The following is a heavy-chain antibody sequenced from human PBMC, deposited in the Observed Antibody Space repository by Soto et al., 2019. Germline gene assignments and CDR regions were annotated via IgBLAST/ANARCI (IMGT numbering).Heavy chain of an antibody. D-gene: IGHD2-15*01. CDR1: GYTFTGYY. CDR2: INPNSGGT. Sequence: VASVKVSCKASGYTFTGYYIHWVRQAPGQGLEWMGWINPNSGGTNYAQKFQGRVTMTRDTSISTAYMELSRLRSDDTAVYYCARVNVVVVAATREYYFDYWGQGTLVTVSS. J-gene: IGHJ4*02. V-gene: IGHV1-2*02. CDR3: ARVNVVVVAATREYYFDY.